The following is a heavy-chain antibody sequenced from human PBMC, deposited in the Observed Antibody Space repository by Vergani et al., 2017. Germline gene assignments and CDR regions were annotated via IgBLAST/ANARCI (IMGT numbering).Heavy chain of an antibody. J-gene: IGHJ4*02. CDR1: GDSVISTDYH. Sequence: QVQLQESGPGLVKPSETLSLTCTVSGDSVISTDYHWGWLRQPPGKGLEWIGSMDCSGSTSYNPSLESRISISFETPKYQFSLRLTSVTAADTAVYYCASKRGACRAAYCHSYDFWGPGTLVGVSS. V-gene: IGHV4-39*01. D-gene: IGHD2-15*01. CDR3: ASKRGACRAAYCHSYDF. CDR2: MDCSGST.